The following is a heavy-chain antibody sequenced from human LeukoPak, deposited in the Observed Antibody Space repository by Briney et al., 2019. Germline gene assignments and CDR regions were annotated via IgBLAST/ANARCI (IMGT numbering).Heavy chain of an antibody. Sequence: ASVTVSCTASGYTFTSYGISWVRQAPGQGVEWMGWISAYNGNTNYTQKLQGRVTMTTDTSTSTAYMELRSLRSDDTAVYYCVSTPGYSSSWYTYFQHWGQGTLVTVSS. J-gene: IGHJ1*01. D-gene: IGHD6-13*01. CDR2: ISAYNGNT. CDR3: VSTPGYSSSWYTYFQH. V-gene: IGHV1-18*01. CDR1: GYTFTSYG.